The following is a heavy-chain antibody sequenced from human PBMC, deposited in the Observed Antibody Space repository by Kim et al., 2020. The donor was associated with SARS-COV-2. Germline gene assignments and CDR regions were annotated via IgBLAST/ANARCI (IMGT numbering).Heavy chain of an antibody. Sequence: ASVKVSCKASGYTFTSYGISWVRQAPGQGLEWMGWISAYNGNTNYAQKLQGRVTMTTDTSTSTAYMELRSLRSDDTAVYYCARAGITGTFPQIDYYYYGMDVWGQGTTVTVSS. CDR1: GYTFTSYG. CDR2: ISAYNGNT. D-gene: IGHD1-7*01. CDR3: ARAGITGTFPQIDYYYYGMDV. V-gene: IGHV1-18*01. J-gene: IGHJ6*02.